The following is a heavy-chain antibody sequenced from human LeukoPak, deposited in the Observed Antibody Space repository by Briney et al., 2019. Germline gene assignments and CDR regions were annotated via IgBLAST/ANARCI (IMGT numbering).Heavy chain of an antibody. J-gene: IGHJ6*02. CDR3: ARGVGLRFSPRDYYYYGMDV. CDR1: GGTFSSYA. Sequence: ASVKVSCKASGGTFSSYAISWVRQAPGQGLEWMGGIISIFGTANYAQKFQGRVTITADESTSTAYMERSSLRSEDTAVYYCARGVGLRFSPRDYYYYGMDVWGQGTTVTVSS. D-gene: IGHD3-3*01. V-gene: IGHV1-69*13. CDR2: IISIFGTA.